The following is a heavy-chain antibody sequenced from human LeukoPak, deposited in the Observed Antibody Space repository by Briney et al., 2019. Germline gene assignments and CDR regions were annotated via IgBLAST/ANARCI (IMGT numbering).Heavy chain of an antibody. Sequence: PSETLSLTCAVYGGSFSGYYWSWIRQPPGKGLEWIGENNHSGSTNYNPSLKSRVTISVDTSKNQFSLKLSSVTAADTAVYYCARGLRGAAAGRGYYYYYYMDVWGKGTTVTISS. CDR3: ARGLRGAAAGRGYYYYYYMDV. V-gene: IGHV4-34*01. D-gene: IGHD6-13*01. CDR1: GGSFSGYY. J-gene: IGHJ6*03. CDR2: NNHSGST.